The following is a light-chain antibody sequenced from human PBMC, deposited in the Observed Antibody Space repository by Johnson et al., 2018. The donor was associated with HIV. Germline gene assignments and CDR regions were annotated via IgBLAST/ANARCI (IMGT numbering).Light chain of an antibody. CDR1: SSNIGNHY. Sequence: QSVLTQPPSVSAAPGQKVTISCSGTSSNIGNHYVSWYQLLPGTAPKLLIYDNNQRPSGIPDRFSVSKSGTSATLGITGLQTGDEADYYCGAWDSSLSGFVFGTGTMVTVL. CDR3: GAWDSSLSGFV. V-gene: IGLV1-51*01. CDR2: DNN. J-gene: IGLJ1*01.